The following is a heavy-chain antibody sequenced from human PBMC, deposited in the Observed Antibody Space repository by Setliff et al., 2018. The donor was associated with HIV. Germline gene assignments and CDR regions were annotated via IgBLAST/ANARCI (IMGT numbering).Heavy chain of an antibody. Sequence: SETLSLTCTVFGGSISSDYWSWIRQPPGQGLEWLGYIYYSGSTNYNPSLKSRVTISVDTSKNQFSLKLSSVTAADTAVYYCARYWQQLGAYAFDIWGQGAMVTVSS. CDR3: ARYWQQLGAYAFDI. V-gene: IGHV4-59*01. D-gene: IGHD6-13*01. CDR1: GGSISSDY. J-gene: IGHJ3*02. CDR2: IYYSGST.